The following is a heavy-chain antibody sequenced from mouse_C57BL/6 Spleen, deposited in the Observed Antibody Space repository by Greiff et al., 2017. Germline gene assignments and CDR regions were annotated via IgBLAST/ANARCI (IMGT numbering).Heavy chain of an antibody. CDR1: GYTFTDYN. D-gene: IGHD2-3*01. CDR2: INPNNGGT. V-gene: IGHV1-22*01. CDR3: ARGEKNDGFAMDY. Sequence: EVQLQQSGPELVKPGASVKMSCKASGYTFTDYNMHWVKQSHGKSLEWIGYINPNNGGTSYNQKFKGKATLTVNKSSSTAYMELRSLTSEDSAVYYCARGEKNDGFAMDYWGQGTSVTVSS. J-gene: IGHJ4*01.